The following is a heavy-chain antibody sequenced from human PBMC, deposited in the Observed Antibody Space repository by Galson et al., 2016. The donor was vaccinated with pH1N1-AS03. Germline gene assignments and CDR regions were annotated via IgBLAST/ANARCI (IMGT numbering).Heavy chain of an antibody. CDR1: GFTFNRSW. J-gene: IGHJ4*02. CDR2: IKQDGSEK. D-gene: IGHD2-8*01. V-gene: IGHV3-7*01. Sequence: SLRLSCAASGFTFNRSWMSWVRQAPGKGLEWVANIKQDGSEKYYVDSVKGRFTISRDNAKNSLYLQMNSLRAEDTAVYYCFEINNGGGQGTLVTVSS. CDR3: FEINNG.